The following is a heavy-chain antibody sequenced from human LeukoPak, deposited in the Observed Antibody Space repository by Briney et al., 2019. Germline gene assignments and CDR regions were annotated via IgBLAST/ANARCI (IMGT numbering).Heavy chain of an antibody. V-gene: IGHV1-69*13. J-gene: IGHJ6*04. CDR3: ARDSGAAHGMDV. CDR2: IIPIFGTA. CDR1: GGTFSSYA. Sequence: SVKVACKASGGTFSSYAISWVRQAPGQGLEWMGGIIPIFGTANYAQKFQGRVTITADESTSTAYMELSSLRSEDTAVYYCARDSGAAHGMDVWGKGTTVTVSS. D-gene: IGHD3-10*01.